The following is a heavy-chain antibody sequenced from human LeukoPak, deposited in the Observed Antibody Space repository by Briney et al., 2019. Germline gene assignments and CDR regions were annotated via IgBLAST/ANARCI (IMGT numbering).Heavy chain of an antibody. CDR2: INAGNGNT. D-gene: IGHD3-22*01. CDR3: ARTGIYDSSGYSDY. V-gene: IGHV1-3*01. Sequence: ASVKVSCKASGYTFTSYAMHWVRQAPGQRLEWMGWINAGNGNTKYSQKFQGRVTMTRDTSTSTVYMELSSLRSEDTAVYYCARTGIYDSSGYSDYWGQGTLVTVSS. J-gene: IGHJ4*02. CDR1: GYTFTSYA.